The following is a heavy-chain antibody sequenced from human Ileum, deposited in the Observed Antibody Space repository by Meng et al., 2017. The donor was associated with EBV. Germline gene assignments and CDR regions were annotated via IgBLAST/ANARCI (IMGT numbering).Heavy chain of an antibody. CDR2: IYQWWSP. CDR1: GESNSSENG. J-gene: IGHJ4*02. Sequence: QVQPQEVGPGTGKPLGSLVLTCGGSGESNSSENGWGLGRPPPWEGLGWIWEIYQWWSPNYNPSFKGRVPMLVDKAQNQISLNLSSVTAADTAVYYCASGRDYAWHSWGRGTLVTVSS. CDR3: ASGRDYAWHS. D-gene: IGHD4-17*01. V-gene: IGHV4-4*02.